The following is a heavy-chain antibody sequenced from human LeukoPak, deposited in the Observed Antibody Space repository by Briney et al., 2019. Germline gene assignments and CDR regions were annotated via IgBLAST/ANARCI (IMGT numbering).Heavy chain of an antibody. J-gene: IGHJ5*02. CDR3: ARADGYDIWTGYRGWFDP. Sequence: SVKDWCKAYGHPLSRQAISWVRQAPGQGLEWMGGIFPIFGTSNYAQRFQGRVTITADESTSTAYMELSSLRSEDTAVYYCARADGYDIWTGYRGWFDPWGQGTLVTVSS. CDR1: GHPLSRQA. D-gene: IGHD3-9*01. CDR2: IFPIFGTS. V-gene: IGHV1-69*13.